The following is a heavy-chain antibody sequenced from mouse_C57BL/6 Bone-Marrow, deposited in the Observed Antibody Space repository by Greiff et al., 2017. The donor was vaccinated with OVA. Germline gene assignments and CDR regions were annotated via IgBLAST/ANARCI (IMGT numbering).Heavy chain of an antibody. CDR3: ARPHYYGSSYDAMDY. V-gene: IGHV1-55*01. D-gene: IGHD1-1*01. Sequence: QVQLQQPGAELVKPGASVKMSCKASGYTFTSYWITWVKQRPGQGLEWIGDIYPGSGSTNYNEKFKSKATLTVDTSSSTAYMQLSSLTSEVSAVYYCARPHYYGSSYDAMDYWGQGTSVTVSS. CDR1: GYTFTSYW. J-gene: IGHJ4*01. CDR2: IYPGSGST.